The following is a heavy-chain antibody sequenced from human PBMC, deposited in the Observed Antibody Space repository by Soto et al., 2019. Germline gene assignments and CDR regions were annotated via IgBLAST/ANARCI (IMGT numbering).Heavy chain of an antibody. D-gene: IGHD6-19*01. Sequence: GGSLRLSCAASGFTVSSNYMSWVRQAPGKGLEWVSGISWNSGSIGYADSVKGRFTISRDNAKNSLYLQMNSLRAEDTALYYCAKDYFSGYSSGWGYFDYWGQGTLVTAPQ. CDR2: ISWNSGSI. V-gene: IGHV3-9*01. CDR1: GFTVSSNY. CDR3: AKDYFSGYSSGWGYFDY. J-gene: IGHJ4*02.